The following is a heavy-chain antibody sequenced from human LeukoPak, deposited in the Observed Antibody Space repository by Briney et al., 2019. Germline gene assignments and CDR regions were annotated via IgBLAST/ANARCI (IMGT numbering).Heavy chain of an antibody. CDR1: GYTFTIYY. J-gene: IGHJ3*02. CDR2: INPSGGST. CDR3: ARDKMAGRDGYNFGIFDI. D-gene: IGHD5-24*01. Sequence: ASVMVSCKASGYTFTIYYMHWVRQAPGQGLEWMGIINPSGGSTSYAQKFQGRVTMTRDTSTSTVYMELSSLRSEDTAVYYWARDKMAGRDGYNFGIFDIWGQGTMVTVSS. V-gene: IGHV1-46*01.